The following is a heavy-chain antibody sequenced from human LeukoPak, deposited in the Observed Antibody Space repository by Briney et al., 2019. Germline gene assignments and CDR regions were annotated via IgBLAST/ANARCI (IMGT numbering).Heavy chain of an antibody. J-gene: IGHJ4*02. D-gene: IGHD4-17*01. Sequence: GRSLRLSCAASGFTFSSFTMHWVRQAPGKGLEWVAAISYDESKKYYADSVKGRFTISRDNSKNTLYLQMNSLRAEDTAVYYCAKGRATVTLYWGQGTLVTVSS. CDR3: AKGRATVTLY. CDR1: GFTFSSFT. V-gene: IGHV3-30-3*01. CDR2: ISYDESKK.